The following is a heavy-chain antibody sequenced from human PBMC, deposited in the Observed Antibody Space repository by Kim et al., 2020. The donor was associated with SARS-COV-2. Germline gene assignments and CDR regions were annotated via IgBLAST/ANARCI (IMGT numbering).Heavy chain of an antibody. CDR3: ARGDDYGDSLIDY. J-gene: IGHJ4*02. D-gene: IGHD4-17*01. V-gene: IGHV3-21*01. Sequence: ADSVKGRLTISRDNAKNSLYLQMNSLRAEDTAVYYCARGDDYGDSLIDYWGQGTLVTVSS.